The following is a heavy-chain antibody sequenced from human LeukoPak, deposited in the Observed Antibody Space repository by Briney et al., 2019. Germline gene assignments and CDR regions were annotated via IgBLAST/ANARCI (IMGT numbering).Heavy chain of an antibody. CDR2: INPSGGST. J-gene: IGHJ5*02. D-gene: IGHD2-2*01. V-gene: IGHV1-46*01. Sequence: ASVKVSCKASGYTFTSYYMHWVRQAPGQGLEWMGIINPSGGSTSYAQKFQGRVTMTRDTSTSTVYMELSSLSSEDTAVYYCARSANAAAGFDPWGQGTLVTVSS. CDR3: ARSANAAAGFDP. CDR1: GYTFTSYY.